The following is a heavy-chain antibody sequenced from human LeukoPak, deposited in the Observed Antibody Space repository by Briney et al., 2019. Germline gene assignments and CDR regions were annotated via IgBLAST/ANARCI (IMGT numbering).Heavy chain of an antibody. CDR1: GFTFGDDT. D-gene: IGHD5-24*01. V-gene: IGHV3-49*03. J-gene: IGHJ4*02. CDR2: IRSKVHGGTA. CDR3: SREPKGRWLQFDY. Sequence: GGSLRLSCTPSGFTFGDDTMSWFRQAPGKGLEWVGFIRSKVHGGTAEYAASVKGRFTLSRDDSKSIAYLEMNSLKIEDTAVYYCSREPKGRWLQFDYWGQGTLVTVSS.